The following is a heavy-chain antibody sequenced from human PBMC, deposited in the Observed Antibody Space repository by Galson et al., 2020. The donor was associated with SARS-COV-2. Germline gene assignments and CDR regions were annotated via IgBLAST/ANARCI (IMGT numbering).Heavy chain of an antibody. CDR1: GGSFRGYS. D-gene: IGHD6-13*01. J-gene: IGHJ4*02. CDR3: ARVDRPGYSSSWALDS. Sequence: SETLSLTCAVFGGSFRGYSWSWIRQPPGKGLEWIGEISHSGSTNYNPSLKSQVAISVDTSKNQFFLRMTSVSAADTAVYFCARVDRPGYSSSWALDSWGQGTLVTVSS. V-gene: IGHV4-34*01. CDR2: ISHSGST.